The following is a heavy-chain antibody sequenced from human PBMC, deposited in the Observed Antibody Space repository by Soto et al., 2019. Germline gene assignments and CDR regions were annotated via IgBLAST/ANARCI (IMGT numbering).Heavy chain of an antibody. CDR3: ARDAYYDFWSGYYLFDY. D-gene: IGHD3-3*01. V-gene: IGHV1-18*01. CDR1: GYTFTSYG. Sequence: PVASVKVSCKASGYTFTSYGISWVRQAPGQGLEWMGWISAYNGNTNYAQKLQGRVTMTTDTSTSTACMELRSLRSDDTAVYYCARDAYYDFWSGYYLFDYWGQGTLVTVSS. J-gene: IGHJ4*02. CDR2: ISAYNGNT.